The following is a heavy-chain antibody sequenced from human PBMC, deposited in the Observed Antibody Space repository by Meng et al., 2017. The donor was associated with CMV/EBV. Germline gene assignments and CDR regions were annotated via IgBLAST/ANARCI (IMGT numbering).Heavy chain of an antibody. V-gene: IGHV3-23*01. Sequence: GESLKISCAASGFTFSSYAMSWVRQAPGKGLEWASAISGSGGSTYYADSVKGRFTISRDNSKNTLYLQMNSLRAEDTAVYYCAKVIRFLEWLFYYGMDVWGQGTTVTVSS. CDR3: AKVIRFLEWLFYYGMDV. CDR2: ISGSGGST. D-gene: IGHD3-3*01. J-gene: IGHJ6*02. CDR1: GFTFSSYA.